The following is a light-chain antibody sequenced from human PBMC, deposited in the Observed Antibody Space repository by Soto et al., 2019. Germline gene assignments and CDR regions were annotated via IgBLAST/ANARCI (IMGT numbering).Light chain of an antibody. V-gene: IGLV2-14*01. CDR1: SSDVGIYNY. CDR3: SSYTTSSTRV. Sequence: QSVLTQPASVSGSPGQSIAISCTGSSSDVGIYNYVSWYQQHPGKVPKLIIYEVSNRPSGVSNRFSGSKSGNTASLTISGLQAEDKADYYCSSYTTSSTRVFGAGTKVTV. J-gene: IGLJ1*01. CDR2: EVS.